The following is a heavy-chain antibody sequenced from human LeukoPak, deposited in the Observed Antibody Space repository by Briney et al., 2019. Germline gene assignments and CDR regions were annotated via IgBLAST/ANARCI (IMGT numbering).Heavy chain of an antibody. Sequence: SVKVSCKASGGTFSSYAISWVRQAPGQGLEWMGGIIPIFGTANYAQKFQGRVTITADESTSTAYMELISLRSEDTAVYYCAGEMASIDAFDIWGQGTMVTVSS. J-gene: IGHJ3*02. CDR3: AGEMASIDAFDI. D-gene: IGHD5-24*01. CDR1: GGTFSSYA. V-gene: IGHV1-69*13. CDR2: IIPIFGTA.